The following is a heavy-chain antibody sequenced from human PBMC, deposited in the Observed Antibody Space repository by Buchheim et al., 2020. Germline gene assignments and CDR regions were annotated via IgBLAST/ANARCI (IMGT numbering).Heavy chain of an antibody. J-gene: IGHJ6*02. CDR2: IYYSGST. CDR3: AREAAYYYDSSGYYYHYYYGMDV. CDR1: GGSISSGGYY. Sequence: QVQLQESGPGPVKPSQTLSLTCTVSGGSISSGGYYWSWIRQHPGKGLEWIGYIYYSGSTYYNPSLKSRVTISVDTSKNQFSLKLSSVTAADTAVYYCAREAAYYYDSSGYYYHYYYGMDVWGQGTT. D-gene: IGHD3-22*01. V-gene: IGHV4-31*03.